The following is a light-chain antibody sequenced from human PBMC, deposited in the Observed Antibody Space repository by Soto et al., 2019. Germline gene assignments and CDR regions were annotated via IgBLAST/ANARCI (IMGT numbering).Light chain of an antibody. CDR2: DVS. CDR3: SSYTSSSTR. Sequence: QSALTQPASVSGSPGQSITISCTGTSSDVGGYNYVSWYQQHPGKAPKLMIYDVSNRPSGVSNRFSGSKSGNTASLTISGLQAEDEADYSCSSYTSSSTRFGGGTQLTVL. V-gene: IGLV2-14*01. CDR1: SSDVGGYNY. J-gene: IGLJ3*02.